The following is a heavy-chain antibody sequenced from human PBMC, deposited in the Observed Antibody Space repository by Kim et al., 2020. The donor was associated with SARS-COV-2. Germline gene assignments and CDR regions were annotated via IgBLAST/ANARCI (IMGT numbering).Heavy chain of an antibody. CDR2: ISYDGSNK. Sequence: GGSLRLSCAASGFTFSSYGMHWVRQAPGKGLEWVAVISYDGSNKYYADSVKGRFTISRDNSKNTLYLQMNSLRAEDTAVYYCAKEGAPRPYYYGSGSYYNFDYWGQGALVSVSS. CDR3: AKEGAPRPYYYGSGSYYNFDY. J-gene: IGHJ4*02. V-gene: IGHV3-30*18. D-gene: IGHD3-10*01. CDR1: GFTFSSYG.